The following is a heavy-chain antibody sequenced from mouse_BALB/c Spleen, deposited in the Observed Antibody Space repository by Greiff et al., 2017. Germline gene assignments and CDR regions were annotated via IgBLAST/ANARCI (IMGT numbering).Heavy chain of an antibody. Sequence: EVQLVESGGGLVKPGGSLKLSCAASGFAFSSYDMSWVRQTPEKRLEWVAYISSGGGSTYYPDTVKGRFTISRDNAKNTLYLQMSSLKSEDTAMYYCARRRSLCYCDVWGEGTTLTVSS. CDR2: ISSGGGST. J-gene: IGHJ2*01. CDR3: ARRRSLCYCDV. CDR1: GFAFSSYD. V-gene: IGHV5-12-1*01.